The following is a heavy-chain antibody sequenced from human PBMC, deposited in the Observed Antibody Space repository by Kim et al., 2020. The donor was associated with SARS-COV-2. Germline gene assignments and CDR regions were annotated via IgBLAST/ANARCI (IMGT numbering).Heavy chain of an antibody. CDR2: ISYDGSNK. CDR3: AKDVSDTAGAFDI. J-gene: IGHJ3*02. CDR1: GFTFSSYG. D-gene: IGHD5-18*01. V-gene: IGHV3-30*18. Sequence: GGSLRLSCAASGFTFSSYGMHWVRQAPGKGLEWVAVISYDGSNKYYADSVKGRFTISRDNSKNTLYLQMNSLRAEDTAVYYCAKDVSDTAGAFDIWGQGT.